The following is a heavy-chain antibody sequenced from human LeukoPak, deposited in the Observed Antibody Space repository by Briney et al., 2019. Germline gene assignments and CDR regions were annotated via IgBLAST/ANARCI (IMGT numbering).Heavy chain of an antibody. Sequence: ASVKVSCQASGYIFTSYDINWVRQATGQGLEWMGWMNPNGGNTGNAQKFQGRVTMTRNTSISTAYMELRGLRSEDTAVYYCARGGGYYDSDGYYSHAFDMWGQGTMVTVSS. CDR2: MNPNGGNT. CDR3: ARGGGYYDSDGYYSHAFDM. D-gene: IGHD3-22*01. V-gene: IGHV1-8*01. CDR1: GYIFTSYD. J-gene: IGHJ3*02.